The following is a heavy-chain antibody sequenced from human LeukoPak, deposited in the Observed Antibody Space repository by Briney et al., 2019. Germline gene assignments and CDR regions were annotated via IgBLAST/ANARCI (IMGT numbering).Heavy chain of an antibody. CDR2: IYYSGST. V-gene: IGHV4-30-4*01. J-gene: IGHJ5*02. D-gene: IGHD3-22*01. CDR3: ARPYYYDSRIDP. Sequence: SQTLSLTCTVSGGSISSGDYYWSWIRQPPGKGLEWIGYIYYSGSTYYNPSLKSRVTISVDTSKNQLSLKLTSVTAADTVVYSCARPYYYDSRIDPWGQGTLVTVSS. CDR1: GGSISSGDYY.